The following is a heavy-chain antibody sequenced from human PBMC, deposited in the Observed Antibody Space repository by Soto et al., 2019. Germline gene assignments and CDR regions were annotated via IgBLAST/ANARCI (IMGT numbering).Heavy chain of an antibody. Sequence: SETLSLTCTVSGGSISSYYWSWIRKPPGKGLEWIGYIYYSGSTNYNPSLKSRVTISVDTSKNQFSLKLSSVTAADTAVYYCARGPTVVTLPSWFDPWGQGTLVTVSS. V-gene: IGHV4-59*01. D-gene: IGHD4-17*01. CDR3: ARGPTVVTLPSWFDP. CDR1: GGSISSYY. J-gene: IGHJ5*02. CDR2: IYYSGST.